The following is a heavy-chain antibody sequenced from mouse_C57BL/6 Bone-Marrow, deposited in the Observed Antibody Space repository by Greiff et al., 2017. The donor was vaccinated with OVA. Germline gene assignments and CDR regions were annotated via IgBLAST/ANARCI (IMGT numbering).Heavy chain of an antibody. J-gene: IGHJ4*01. CDR1: GFTFSSYA. V-gene: IGHV5-4*01. CDR2: ISDGGSYT. Sequence: EVKLVESGGGLVKPGGSLKLSCAASGFTFSSYAMSWVRQTPEKRLEWVATISDGGSYTYYPDNVKGRFTIARENAKNNLYLQMSHLKSEDTAMYYCARDRDCPYAMDYWGQGTSVTVSS. CDR3: ARDRDCPYAMDY.